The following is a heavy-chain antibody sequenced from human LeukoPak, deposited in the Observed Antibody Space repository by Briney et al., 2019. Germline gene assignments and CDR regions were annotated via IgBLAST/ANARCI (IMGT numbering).Heavy chain of an antibody. V-gene: IGHV3-21*01. Sequence: GGSLRLSCAVSGITLSNYGMSWVRQAPGKGLEWVSSISSSSSYIYYADSVKGRFTISRDNAKNSLYLQMNSLRAEDTAVYYCATTDFDWGQGTLVTVSS. J-gene: IGHJ4*02. CDR3: ATTDFD. CDR1: GITLSNYG. CDR2: ISSSSSYI.